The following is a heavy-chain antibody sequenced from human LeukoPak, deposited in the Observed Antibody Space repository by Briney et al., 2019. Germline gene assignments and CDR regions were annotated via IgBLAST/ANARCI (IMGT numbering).Heavy chain of an antibody. V-gene: IGHV3-21*01. J-gene: IGHJ6*03. CDR2: ISSSSSYI. CDR1: GFTFSSYS. D-gene: IGHD3-10*01. CDR3: ASYGFKDYYYYMDV. Sequence: PGGSLRLSCAASGFTFSSYSMNWVRQAPGKGLEWVSSISSSSSYIYYADSVKGRFTISRDNAKNSLYLQVNSLRAEDTAVYYCASYGFKDYYYYMDVWGKGTTVTVSS.